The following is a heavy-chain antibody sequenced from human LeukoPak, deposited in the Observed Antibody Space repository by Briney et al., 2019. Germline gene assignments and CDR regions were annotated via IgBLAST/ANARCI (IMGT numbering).Heavy chain of an antibody. CDR1: GGTFSSYA. CDR3: ARSDGTPDGKFDP. V-gene: IGHV1-69*05. CDR2: IIPIFGTA. D-gene: IGHD1-1*01. Sequence: GSSVKVSCKASGGTFSSYAISWVRQAPGQGLEWMGGIIPIFGTANYTQKFQGRVTITTDESTSTAYMELSSLRSEDTAVYYCARSDGTPDGKFDPWGQGTLVTVSS. J-gene: IGHJ5*02.